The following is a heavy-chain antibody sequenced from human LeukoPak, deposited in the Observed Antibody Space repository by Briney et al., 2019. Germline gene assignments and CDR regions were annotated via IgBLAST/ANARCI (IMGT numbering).Heavy chain of an antibody. CDR2: INTGNGNT. CDR3: ARVFRNRSYKDY. CDR1: GYTFTDYS. J-gene: IGHJ4*02. V-gene: IGHV1-3*04. Sequence: ASVKVSCKASGYTFTDYSIHWVRQAPGQRLEWMGWINTGNGNTQYSQKFQGRVTITRDTSANTAYLELSSQRFEDTAIYYCARVFRNRSYKDYWGQGTLVTVSS. D-gene: IGHD1-26*01.